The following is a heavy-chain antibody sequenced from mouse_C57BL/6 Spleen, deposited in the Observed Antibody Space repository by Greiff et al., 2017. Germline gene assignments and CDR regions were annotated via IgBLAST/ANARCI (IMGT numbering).Heavy chain of an antibody. D-gene: IGHD2-4*01. V-gene: IGHV5-6*02. CDR2: ISSGGSYT. CDR1: GFTFSSYG. Sequence: DVMLVESGGDLVKPGGSLKLSCAASGFTFSSYGMSWVRQTPDKRLEWVATISSGGSYTYYPDSVKGRFTISRDNAKNTLYLQMSSLKSEDTAMYYSAREDDYDSAWFAYWGQGTLVTVSA. J-gene: IGHJ3*01. CDR3: AREDDYDSAWFAY.